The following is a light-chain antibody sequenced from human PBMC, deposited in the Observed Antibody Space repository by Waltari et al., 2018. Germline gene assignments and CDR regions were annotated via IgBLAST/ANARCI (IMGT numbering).Light chain of an antibody. J-gene: IGLJ2*01. CDR2: DNN. CDR1: GSNIGNNF. CDR3: ETWDSSLSVV. V-gene: IGLV1-51*01. Sequence: QSVLTQPPSVSAAAGQKVTISCSGTGSNIGNNFVSWYQQLPGTAPKLLIFDNNKRPSGIPDRFPGSKPGSSATLGIAGLQTGDEAEYYCETWDSSLSVVFGGGTKLTVL.